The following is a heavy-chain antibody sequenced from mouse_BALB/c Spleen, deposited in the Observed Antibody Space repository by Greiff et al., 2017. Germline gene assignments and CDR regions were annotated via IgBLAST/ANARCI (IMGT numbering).Heavy chain of an antibody. D-gene: IGHD1-1*01. J-gene: IGHJ4*01. Sequence: VQLKESGAELVKPGASVKLSCTASGFNIKDTYMHWVKQRPEQGLEWIGRIDPANGNTKYDPKFQGKATITADTSSNTAYLQLSSLTSEDTAVYYCARDFYYGSRDYAMDYWGQGTSVTVSS. CDR2: IDPANGNT. CDR1: GFNIKDTY. CDR3: ARDFYYGSRDYAMDY. V-gene: IGHV14-3*02.